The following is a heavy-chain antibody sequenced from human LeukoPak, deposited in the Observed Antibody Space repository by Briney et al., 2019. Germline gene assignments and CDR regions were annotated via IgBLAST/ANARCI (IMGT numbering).Heavy chain of an antibody. D-gene: IGHD3-22*01. CDR1: GFTFSSYW. CDR2: IKQDGSGK. J-gene: IGHJ4*02. CDR3: ARDGYYYDSSGYGS. Sequence: PGGSLRLSCAASGFTFSSYWMSWVRQAPGKGLEWVANIKQDGSGKYYVGSVKGRFTISRDNAKNSLYLQMNSLRAEDTAVYYCARDGYYYDSSGYGSWGQGTLVTVSS. V-gene: IGHV3-7*01.